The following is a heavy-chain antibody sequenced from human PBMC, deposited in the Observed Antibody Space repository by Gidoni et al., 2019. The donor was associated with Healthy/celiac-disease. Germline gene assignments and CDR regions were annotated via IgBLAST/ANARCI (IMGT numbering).Heavy chain of an antibody. CDR1: GGTVSSYD. Sequence: QVQLVQSGAEVKKPGVSVKVSCKASGGTVSSYDISWVRQAPGQGLEWMGGIIAIFGTANYAQKFQGRVTITADESTSTAYMELSSLRSEDTAVYYCAGSSCSSTSCNYYYYMDVWGKGTTVTVSS. CDR2: IIAIFGTA. CDR3: AGSSCSSTSCNYYYYMDV. D-gene: IGHD2-2*01. V-gene: IGHV1-69*01. J-gene: IGHJ6*03.